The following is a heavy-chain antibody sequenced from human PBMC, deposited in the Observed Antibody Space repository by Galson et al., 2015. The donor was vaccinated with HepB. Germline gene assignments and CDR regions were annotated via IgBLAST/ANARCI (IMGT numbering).Heavy chain of an antibody. Sequence: SLRLSCAASGFTFNYYWMHWVRQAPGKGLVWVSRINHDGSSTSYAESVKGRFTISRDNARNTLSLQMNSLRAEDTAVYYCARAPYSTGQGYHFDNWGQGTLVTVSS. V-gene: IGHV3-74*01. J-gene: IGHJ4*02. CDR1: GFTFNYYW. CDR3: ARAPYSTGQGYHFDN. CDR2: INHDGSST. D-gene: IGHD6-19*01.